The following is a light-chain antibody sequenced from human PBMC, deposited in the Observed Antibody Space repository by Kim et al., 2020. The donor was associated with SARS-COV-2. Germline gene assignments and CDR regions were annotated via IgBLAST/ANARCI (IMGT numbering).Light chain of an antibody. V-gene: IGKV3-11*01. Sequence: VSPGERATLSCRASQTINNKLVWYQQKPGQAPRLLIYDASNRATGIPARFSGSGSGTDFTLTISSLEPEDFAVYYCQQRSNWQLTFGGGTKVDIK. CDR3: QQRSNWQLT. CDR2: DAS. CDR1: QTINNK. J-gene: IGKJ4*01.